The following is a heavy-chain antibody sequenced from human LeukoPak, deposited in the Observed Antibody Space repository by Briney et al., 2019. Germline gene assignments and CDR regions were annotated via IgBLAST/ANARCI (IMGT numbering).Heavy chain of an antibody. D-gene: IGHD1-26*01. CDR3: AKNLVNSGSYGMDV. CDR1: GFSFSSYD. V-gene: IGHV3-30*18. CDR2: ISYDGSNE. Sequence: GGSLRLSCAASGFSFSSYDMHWVRQAPGKGLEWAAVISYDGSNEYYADSVKGRFTISRDNSKNTLYLQMNSLRAGDTAVYSCAKNLVNSGSYGMDVWGQGTTVTVSS. J-gene: IGHJ6*02.